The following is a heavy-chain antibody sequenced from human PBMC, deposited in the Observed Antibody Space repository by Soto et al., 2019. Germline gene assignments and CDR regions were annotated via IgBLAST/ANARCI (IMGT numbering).Heavy chain of an antibody. D-gene: IGHD3-10*02. CDR3: TTEHTLTVGTSVRGPDAFDI. J-gene: IGHJ3*02. CDR1: GFTSSNAW. V-gene: IGHV3-15*06. CDR2: IKSKTEDGTT. Sequence: SLRLSCAASGFTSSNAWMIWVRQAPGKGLEWVGRIKSKTEDGTTNYAAPVKDRFTISRDDSKNTLYLQMNSLKSEDTAVYYCTTEHTLTVGTSVRGPDAFDIWGQGTMVTVSS.